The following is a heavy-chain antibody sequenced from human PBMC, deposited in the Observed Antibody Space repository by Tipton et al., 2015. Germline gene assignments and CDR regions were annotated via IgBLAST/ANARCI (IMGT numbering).Heavy chain of an antibody. Sequence: SLRLSCAASGFTFSSYVMAWVRQTPGKGLEWVSVISDSGGSPYYADSVKGRFSISRDNFKNMVYLQMNSVRVEDTALYYCARVTTHHRDFWGQGTLVTVSS. CDR2: ISDSGGSP. CDR1: GFTFSSYV. V-gene: IGHV3-23*01. D-gene: IGHD2-15*01. J-gene: IGHJ4*02. CDR3: ARVTTHHRDF.